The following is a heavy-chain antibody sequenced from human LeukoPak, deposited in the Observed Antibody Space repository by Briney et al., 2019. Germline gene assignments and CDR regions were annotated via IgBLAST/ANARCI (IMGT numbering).Heavy chain of an antibody. CDR1: GGSFSGYY. CDR3: ARVMDYYDGSGYPPPAAADY. D-gene: IGHD3-22*01. Sequence: SETLPLTCAVYGGSFSGYYWSWIRQPPAKGLEWIGEINHSGSTNYNPSLKSRITISVDTSKNQFSLKLSSVTAADTAVYYCARVMDYYDGSGYPPPAAADYWGQGTLVTVSS. V-gene: IGHV4-34*01. J-gene: IGHJ4*02. CDR2: INHSGST.